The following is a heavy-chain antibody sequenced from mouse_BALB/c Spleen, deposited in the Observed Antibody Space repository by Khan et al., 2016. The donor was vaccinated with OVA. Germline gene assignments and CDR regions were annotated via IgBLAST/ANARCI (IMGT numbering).Heavy chain of an antibody. J-gene: IGHJ3*01. V-gene: IGHV1-15*01. Sequence: QVQLQQSGAELVRPGASVTLSCKASDYTFPDYELHWVKQTPVHGLEWIGVIDPKTGVTAYNQKFKGKATLTADNSSSTAYMELRSLTSEDSAVYYCTSSTFAYWGQGTLVTVSA. CDR3: TSSTFAY. CDR1: DYTFPDYE. CDR2: IDPKTGVT.